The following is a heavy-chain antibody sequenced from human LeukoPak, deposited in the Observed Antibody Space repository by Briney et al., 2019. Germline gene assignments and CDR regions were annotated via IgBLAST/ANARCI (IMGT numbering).Heavy chain of an antibody. J-gene: IGHJ4*02. D-gene: IGHD6-19*01. CDR3: AKDTAEAGTDPLDY. Sequence: GGSLRLSCAASGFTVSSNYMSWVRQAPGKGLEWVSVISWNSGSIGYADSVKGRFTISRDNAKNSLYLQMNSLRAEDTALYYCAKDTAEAGTDPLDYWGQGTLVTVSS. V-gene: IGHV3-9*01. CDR2: ISWNSGSI. CDR1: GFTVSSNY.